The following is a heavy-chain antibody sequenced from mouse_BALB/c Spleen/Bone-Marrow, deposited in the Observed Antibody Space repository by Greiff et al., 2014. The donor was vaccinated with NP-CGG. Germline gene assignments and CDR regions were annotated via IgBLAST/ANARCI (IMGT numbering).Heavy chain of an antibody. V-gene: IGHV1-15*01. CDR1: GYTFTDYE. D-gene: IGHD4-1*01. J-gene: IGHJ4*01. CDR2: LDPETGGT. CDR3: ANWGYYAMDY. Sequence: VQRVESGAELVRPGASVTLSCKASGYTFTDYETHWVKQTPVHGLEWIGTLDPETGGTAYNQKFKDMATLTADKSSTTAYMELRSLTSEDSAVYYCANWGYYAMDYWGQGISVTVSS.